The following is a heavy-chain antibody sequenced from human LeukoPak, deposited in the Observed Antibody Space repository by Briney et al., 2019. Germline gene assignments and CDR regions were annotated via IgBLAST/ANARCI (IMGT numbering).Heavy chain of an antibody. D-gene: IGHD3-10*01. CDR1: GFTFSSYS. CDR3: ARATSYGSGLTRNFDY. CDR2: INSDSGTI. V-gene: IGHV3-48*02. Sequence: PGGCLRLSCEASGFTFSSYSMSWVRQAPGKGQEWVSYINSDSGTIYYADSVKGRFTISRDNAKNSLYLQMNSLRDEDTAVYYCARATSYGSGLTRNFDYWGQGTLVTVSS. J-gene: IGHJ4*02.